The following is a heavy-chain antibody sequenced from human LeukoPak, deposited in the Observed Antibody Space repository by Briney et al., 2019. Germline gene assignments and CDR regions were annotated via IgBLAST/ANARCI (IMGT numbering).Heavy chain of an antibody. D-gene: IGHD5-24*01. Sequence: SETLSLTCTVSGGSISSYYWSWIRQPPGKGLEWIGYIYYSGSTNYNPSLKSRVTISVDTSKNQFSLKLSSVTAADTAAYYCARDRDGDIDYWGQGTLVTVSS. CDR3: ARDRDGDIDY. V-gene: IGHV4-59*01. CDR2: IYYSGST. J-gene: IGHJ4*02. CDR1: GGSISSYY.